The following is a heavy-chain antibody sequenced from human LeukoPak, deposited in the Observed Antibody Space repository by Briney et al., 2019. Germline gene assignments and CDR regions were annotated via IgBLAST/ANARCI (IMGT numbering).Heavy chain of an antibody. V-gene: IGHV4-39*01. CDR1: GGSISSSGYY. Sequence: SETLSLTCTVSGGSISSSGYYWGWIRQPPGKGLEWIGSIYYSGSTYYNSSLKSRVTISVDTSKNQFSLKLSSVTAADTAVYYCAALWFGEQIIYYWGHGTLATASS. J-gene: IGHJ4*01. CDR2: IYYSGST. D-gene: IGHD3-10*01. CDR3: AALWFGEQIIYY.